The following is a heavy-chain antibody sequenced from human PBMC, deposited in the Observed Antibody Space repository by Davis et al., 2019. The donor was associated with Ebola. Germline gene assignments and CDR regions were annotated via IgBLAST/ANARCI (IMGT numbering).Heavy chain of an antibody. CDR3: AKNRRGYSQPIDY. CDR2: IWDNGSNK. D-gene: IGHD5-18*01. J-gene: IGHJ4*02. Sequence: GESLKISCAASGFTLSGYAMHWVRQAPGKGLQWVAVIWDNGSNKYYADSVKGRFTISRDNSKNTLYLQMNSLRAEDTAVYYCAKNRRGYSQPIDYWGQGTLVTVSS. CDR1: GFTLSGYA. V-gene: IGHV3-33*06.